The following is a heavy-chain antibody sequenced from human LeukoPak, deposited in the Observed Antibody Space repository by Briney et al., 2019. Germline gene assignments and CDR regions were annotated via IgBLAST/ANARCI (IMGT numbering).Heavy chain of an antibody. CDR2: ISDSGDTT. J-gene: IGHJ4*02. D-gene: IGHD3-10*01. Sequence: GGSLRLSCAASGFTFSNYAMIWVRQAPGKGREWVSAISDSGDTTYYADSVKARFTLSRDNSRNTVYLQMSSLRVEDTALYYCAKSPNYYPSTTSRRDFDFWGQGTLVTVSS. V-gene: IGHV3-23*01. CDR3: AKSPNYYPSTTSRRDFDF. CDR1: GFTFSNYA.